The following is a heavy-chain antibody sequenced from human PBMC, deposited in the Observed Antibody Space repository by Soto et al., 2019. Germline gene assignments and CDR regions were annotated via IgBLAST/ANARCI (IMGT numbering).Heavy chain of an antibody. CDR3: ARCINYYASGDDAFYI. J-gene: IGHJ3*02. CDR2: MKPDSGNT. V-gene: IGHV1-8*01. CDR1: GYTFTRYD. Sequence: QVQLVQSGAEVKKPGASVKVSCKASGYTFTRYDINWVLQATGQGREWMGWMKPDSGNTGYAQKFQGRVTMTRNTSISTAYMELSSLRSEDTAVYYCARCINYYASGDDAFYIAGQGTMVTVSS. D-gene: IGHD3-10*01.